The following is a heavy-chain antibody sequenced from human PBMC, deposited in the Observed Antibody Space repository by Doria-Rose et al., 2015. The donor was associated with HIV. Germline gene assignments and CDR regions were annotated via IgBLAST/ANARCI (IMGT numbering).Heavy chain of an antibody. D-gene: IGHD2-21*02. J-gene: IGHJ4*02. V-gene: IGHV1-18*01. CDR3: ARAKAYCSGGDCYLLGAY. Sequence: QVQLVQSGGEVKKPGASVRVSCRASGFTFSSYGIPWVRQAPGQGLEWLGGVSVYSGDTKYAQKFQDGVTMTTDTSTTTAYMDLRSLTTDDTAFYYCARAKAYCSGGDCYLLGAYWGQGTLVTVSS. CDR1: GFTFSSYG. CDR2: VSVYSGDT.